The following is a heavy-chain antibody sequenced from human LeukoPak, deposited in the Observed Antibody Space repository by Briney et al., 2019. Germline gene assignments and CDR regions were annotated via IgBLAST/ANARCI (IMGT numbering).Heavy chain of an antibody. J-gene: IGHJ4*02. Sequence: GGSLRLSCAASGFTFSSYAMSWVRQAPGKGLEWVSAISGGGIGIYYADSLKGRFTISRDDSKNTLYLQMNSLRAEDTAVYYCTRRRGNQQPIDYWGQGTLVTVST. CDR2: ISGGGIGI. CDR1: GFTFSSYA. D-gene: IGHD2-2*01. V-gene: IGHV3-23*01. CDR3: TRRRGNQQPIDY.